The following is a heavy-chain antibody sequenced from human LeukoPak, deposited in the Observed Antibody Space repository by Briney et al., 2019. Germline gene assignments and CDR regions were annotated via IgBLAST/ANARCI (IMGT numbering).Heavy chain of an antibody. Sequence: GGSLRLSCAASGFTFSSYAMSWVRQAPGKGLEWVSGISGSGDGTYYADSVKGRFTISRDNSMNTLYLQMNSLRAEDTAVYYCAKGRSGIVVAGLNYWDQGTLVTVSS. D-gene: IGHD6-19*01. CDR1: GFTFSSYA. CDR2: ISGSGDGT. J-gene: IGHJ4*02. V-gene: IGHV3-23*01. CDR3: AKGRSGIVVAGLNY.